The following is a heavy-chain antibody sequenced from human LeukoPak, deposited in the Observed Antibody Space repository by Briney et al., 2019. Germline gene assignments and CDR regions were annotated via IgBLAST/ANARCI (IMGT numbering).Heavy chain of an antibody. Sequence: ASVNVSCTSSVYTFTSYGISWVRQAPGQGLEWMGWISDYSGNPNYAQKFQGRVTMTADTFTSTAYMELRSLRSDDTAVYFCARDSLLAAPYSDHWGQGTLVTVSS. J-gene: IGHJ4*02. CDR1: VYTFTSYG. V-gene: IGHV1-18*01. D-gene: IGHD3-10*01. CDR2: ISDYSGNP. CDR3: ARDSLLAAPYSDH.